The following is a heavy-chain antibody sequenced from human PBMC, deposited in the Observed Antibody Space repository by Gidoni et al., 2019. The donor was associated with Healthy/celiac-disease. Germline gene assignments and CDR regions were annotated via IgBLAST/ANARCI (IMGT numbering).Heavy chain of an antibody. CDR2: INHSGST. V-gene: IGHV4-34*01. CDR1: GGSFSGYY. CDR3: ARGSKWIKRLGTDFDY. Sequence: QVQLPQWGAGLLKPSETLSLTCAVYGGSFSGYYWSWIRQPPGKGLEWIGEINHSGSTNYNPSLKSRVTISVDTSKNQFSLKLSSVTAADTAVYYCARGSKWIKRLGTDFDYWGQGTLVTVSS. J-gene: IGHJ4*02. D-gene: IGHD3-16*01.